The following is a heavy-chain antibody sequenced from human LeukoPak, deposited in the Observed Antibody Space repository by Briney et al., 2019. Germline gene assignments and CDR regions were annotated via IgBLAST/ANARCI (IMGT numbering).Heavy chain of an antibody. CDR1: GGAFSSYA. D-gene: IGHD1-1*01. V-gene: IGHV1-69*04. CDR3: ARIWNDLVS. Sequence: SVKVSCKASGGAFSSYAISWVRQAPGQGLEWMGRIIPILGIANYAQKFQGRVTITADKSTSTAYMELSSLRSEDTAVYYCARIWNDLVSWGQGTLVTVSS. CDR2: IIPILGIA. J-gene: IGHJ4*02.